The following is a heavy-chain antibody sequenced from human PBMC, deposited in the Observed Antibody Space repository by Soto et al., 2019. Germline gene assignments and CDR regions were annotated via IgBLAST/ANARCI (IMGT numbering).Heavy chain of an antibody. V-gene: IGHV3-48*03. J-gene: IGHJ5*01. Sequence: GGSLRLSCAASGFTFANYEMQWVRQSPGKGLDWVAYINVGGDVKYYADSVEGRFTISRDNAKNALFLQMDNLRAEDTAIYYCARLSGDGFWQSNPLDNLFESWRQGARITV. D-gene: IGHD3-3*01. CDR3: ARLSGDGFWQSNPLDNLFES. CDR2: INVGGDVK. CDR1: GFTFANYE.